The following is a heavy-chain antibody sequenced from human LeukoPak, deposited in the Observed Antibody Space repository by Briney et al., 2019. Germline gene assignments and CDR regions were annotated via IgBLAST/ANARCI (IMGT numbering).Heavy chain of an antibody. CDR2: IRSKAYGGTT. Sequence: GGSLRLSCTASGFTFGDYAMSWFRQAPGKGLEWVGFIRSKAYGGTTEYAASVKGRFTISRDDSKSIAYLQMNSLKTEDSAVYYCTRAPLGYSYGYYFDYWGQGTLVTVSS. V-gene: IGHV3-49*03. CDR1: GFTFGDYA. J-gene: IGHJ4*02. CDR3: TRAPLGYSYGYYFDY. D-gene: IGHD5-18*01.